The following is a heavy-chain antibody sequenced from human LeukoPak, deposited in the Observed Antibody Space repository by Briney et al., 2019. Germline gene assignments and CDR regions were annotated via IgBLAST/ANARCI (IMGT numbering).Heavy chain of an antibody. D-gene: IGHD6-19*01. CDR2: TYYRSKWYN. CDR1: GDSVSSNNGA. J-gene: IGHJ4*02. CDR3: ASDVGSSGWYTFDY. Sequence: QTLSLTCAISGDSVSSNNGAWNWIRQSPSRGLELLGRTYYRSKWYNDYAVSMKGRITINPDTSKNHSSMQLNSVTPEETDVYSCASDVGSSGWYTFDYWGQGTLVTVSS. V-gene: IGHV6-1*01.